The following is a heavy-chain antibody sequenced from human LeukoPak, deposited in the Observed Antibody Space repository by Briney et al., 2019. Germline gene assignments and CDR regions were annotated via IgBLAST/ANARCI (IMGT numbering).Heavy chain of an antibody. CDR2: ISSSSSYI. V-gene: IGHV3-21*01. CDR3: ARATESVRYFDWFPTGDWFDP. D-gene: IGHD3-9*01. CDR1: GFTFSTYL. Sequence: GGSLRLSCAASGFTFSTYLMHWVRQAPGKGLEWVSSISSSSSYIYYADSVKGRFTISRDNAKNSLYLQMNSLRAEDTAVYYCARATESVRYFDWFPTGDWFDPWGQGTLVTVSS. J-gene: IGHJ5*02.